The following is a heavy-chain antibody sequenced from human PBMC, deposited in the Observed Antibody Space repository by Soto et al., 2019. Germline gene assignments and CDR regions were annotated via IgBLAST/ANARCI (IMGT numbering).Heavy chain of an antibody. CDR3: ARVGYSSGWSKDFDY. CDR1: GFTFSSYS. Sequence: GSLRLSCAASGFTFSSYSMNWVRQAPGKGLEWVSYISSSSSTIYYADSVKGRFTISRDNAKNSLYLQMNSLRDEDTAVYYCARVGYSSGWSKDFDYWGQGTLVT. J-gene: IGHJ4*02. D-gene: IGHD6-19*01. V-gene: IGHV3-48*02. CDR2: ISSSSSTI.